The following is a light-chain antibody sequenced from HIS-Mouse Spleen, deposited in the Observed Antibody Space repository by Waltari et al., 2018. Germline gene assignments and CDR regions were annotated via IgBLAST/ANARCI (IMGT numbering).Light chain of an antibody. Sequence: SSELTQDPAVSVALGQTVRITCQGDSLISHYASWYQQKPGQAPVLVIYGKNNRPSGIPDRFSGSSSGNTASLTITGAQAEDEADYYCNSRDSSCNHVVFGGGTKLTVL. CDR3: NSRDSSCNHVV. CDR2: GKN. CDR1: SLISHY. J-gene: IGLJ2*01. V-gene: IGLV3-19*01.